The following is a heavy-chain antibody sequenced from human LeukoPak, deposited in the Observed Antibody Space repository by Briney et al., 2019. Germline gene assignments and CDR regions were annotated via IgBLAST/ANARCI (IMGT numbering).Heavy chain of an antibody. V-gene: IGHV1-24*01. D-gene: IGHD5-18*01. J-gene: IGHJ4*02. Sequence: ASVNVSCKVSGYTLTELSMHWVRQAPGKGLEWMGGFDPEDGETIYAQKFQGRVTMTEDTSTDTAYMELSSLRSEGAAVYYCATLYTAMAPFDYWGQGTLVTVSS. CDR1: GYTLTELS. CDR3: ATLYTAMAPFDY. CDR2: FDPEDGET.